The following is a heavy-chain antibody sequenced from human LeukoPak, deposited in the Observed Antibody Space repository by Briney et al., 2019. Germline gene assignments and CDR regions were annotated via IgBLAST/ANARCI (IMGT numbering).Heavy chain of an antibody. CDR3: VRIPNSAGFPNWFDP. CDR1: GFTFSSYA. CDR2: ISGSGGST. Sequence: GGSLRLSCAASGFTFSSYAMSWVRQAPGKGLEWVSAISGSGGSTYYADSVKGRFTISRDNAKNSLYLQMNSLRAEDTAMYYCVRIPNSAGFPNWFDPWGQGTLVTVSS. V-gene: IGHV3-23*01. J-gene: IGHJ5*02. D-gene: IGHD6-19*01.